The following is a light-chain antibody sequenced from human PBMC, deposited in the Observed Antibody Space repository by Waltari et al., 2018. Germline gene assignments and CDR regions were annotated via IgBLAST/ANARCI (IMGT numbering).Light chain of an antibody. CDR1: SSNIGAGSD. CDR3: QSYDSSLSASV. V-gene: IGLV1-40*01. Sequence: QSGLTQPPSVSGAPGQRVTISCTGSSSNIGAGSDVHWSQLLPGTAPKLLSYANKKRPSGVPDRCSGSKSGTSASLAITGLQVEDEADYYCQSYDSSLSASVFGGGTKLTVL. CDR2: ANK. J-gene: IGLJ3*02.